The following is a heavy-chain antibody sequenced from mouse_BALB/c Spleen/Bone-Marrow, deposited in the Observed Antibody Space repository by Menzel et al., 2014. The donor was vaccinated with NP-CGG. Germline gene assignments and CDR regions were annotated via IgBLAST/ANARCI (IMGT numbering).Heavy chain of an antibody. CDR3: ARHEVISPFDY. J-gene: IGHJ2*01. V-gene: IGHV1-62-2*01. CDR2: IYPGSGSI. CDR1: GYTFTEYF. D-gene: IGHD1-2*01. Sequence: VQLQQSGAELVKPGASVKLSCMASGYTFTEYFIHWIKQRSGQGLEWIGWIYPGSGSIKYSEKFEDKATLTADKSSSTVYMELSRLTSEASAVYFCARHEVISPFDYGGQGTTVTVSS.